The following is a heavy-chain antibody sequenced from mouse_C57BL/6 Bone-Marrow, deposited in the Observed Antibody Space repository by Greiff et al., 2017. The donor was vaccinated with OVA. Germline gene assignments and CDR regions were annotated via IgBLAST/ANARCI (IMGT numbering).Heavy chain of an antibody. V-gene: IGHV1-76*01. CDR2: IYPGSGNT. D-gene: IGHD2-4*01. CDR3: ARFYYDYGYYFDY. Sequence: VQLQQSGAELVRPGASVKLSCKASGYTFTDYYINWVKQRPGQGLEWIARIYPGSGNTYYNEKFKGKATLTAEKSSSTAYMQLSSLTSEDSAVYFCARFYYDYGYYFDYWGQGTTLTVSS. J-gene: IGHJ2*01. CDR1: GYTFTDYY.